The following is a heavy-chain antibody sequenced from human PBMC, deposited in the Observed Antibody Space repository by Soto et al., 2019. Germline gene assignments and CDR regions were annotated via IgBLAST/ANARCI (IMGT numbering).Heavy chain of an antibody. J-gene: IGHJ5*02. Sequence: QVQLVQSGAEVKKAGSSVRVSCKASGGSFSYYSISWVRQAPGQGLEWMGGIIPFSGTPKYAQKFQDRVTITADGSTRIVYMELTSLTSEDTAVYYCARSGEAYYAIVTGYYKGSWFDPWGQGTLVTVSS. V-gene: IGHV1-69*01. D-gene: IGHD3-9*01. CDR2: IIPFSGTP. CDR1: GGSFSYYS. CDR3: ARSGEAYYAIVTGYYKGSWFDP.